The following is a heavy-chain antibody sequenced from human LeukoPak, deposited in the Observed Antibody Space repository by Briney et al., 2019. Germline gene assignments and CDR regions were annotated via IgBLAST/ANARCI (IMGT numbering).Heavy chain of an antibody. Sequence: ASVKVSCKASGYTFTSYYMHWVRQAPGQGLEWMGWINPNSGGTNYAQKFQGWVTMTRDTSISTAYMELSRLRSDDTAVYYCARGGQYCYGSGTDPHDAFDIWGQGTMVTVSS. D-gene: IGHD3-10*01. CDR3: ARGGQYCYGSGTDPHDAFDI. J-gene: IGHJ3*02. CDR2: INPNSGGT. CDR1: GYTFTSYY. V-gene: IGHV1-2*04.